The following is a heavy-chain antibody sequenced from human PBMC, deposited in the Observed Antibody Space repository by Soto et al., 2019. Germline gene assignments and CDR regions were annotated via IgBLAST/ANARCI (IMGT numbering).Heavy chain of an antibody. CDR1: GGSISSGGYY. J-gene: IGHJ6*02. D-gene: IGHD3-22*01. V-gene: IGHV4-31*03. CDR3: ARDHNDSSYYYYYGMDV. Sequence: SETLSLTCTVSGGSISSGGYYWSWIRQHPGKGLEWIGYIYYSGSTYYNPSLKSRVTISVDTSKNQFSLKLSSVTAADTAVYYCARDHNDSSYYYYYGMDVWGQGTTVTVSS. CDR2: IYYSGST.